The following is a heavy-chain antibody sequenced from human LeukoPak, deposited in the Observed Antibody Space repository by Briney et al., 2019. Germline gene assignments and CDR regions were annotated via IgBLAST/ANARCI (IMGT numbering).Heavy chain of an antibody. V-gene: IGHV4-39*01. Sequence: SETLSLTCTVSGGSISSSSYYWGWLRQPPGKGLEWIGSIYYSGSTYYNPSLKSRVTISVDTSKNQFSLKLSSVTAADTAVYYCARSRGNSIGYYFDYWGQGTLVTVSS. D-gene: IGHD4-23*01. CDR1: GGSISSSSYY. CDR2: IYYSGST. J-gene: IGHJ4*02. CDR3: ARSRGNSIGYYFDY.